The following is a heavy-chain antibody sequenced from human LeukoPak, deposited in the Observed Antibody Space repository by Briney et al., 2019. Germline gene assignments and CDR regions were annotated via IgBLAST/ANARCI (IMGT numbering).Heavy chain of an antibody. V-gene: IGHV4-39*07. CDR1: GGSISNTIHY. CDR3: AGDEYRGNSLGSL. CDR2: IYYSGTT. Sequence: SETLSFTCTVSGGSISNTIHYWGWLRQPPGRELEWIATIYYSGTTYYNPSLKSRVSISVDTSNNQFSLKLSSVTAADTAVYYCAGDEYRGNSLGSLWGQGTLVSVSS. D-gene: IGHD4-23*01. J-gene: IGHJ4*02.